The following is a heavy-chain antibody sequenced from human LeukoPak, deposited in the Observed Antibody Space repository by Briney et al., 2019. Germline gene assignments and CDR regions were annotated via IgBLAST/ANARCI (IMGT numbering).Heavy chain of an antibody. CDR3: ATYSYGSGSYHHFDY. Sequence: ASVKVSCKASGYTFTGYYMHWVRQAPGQGLEWMGGFDPEDGETICAQKFQGRVTMTEDTSTDTAYMELSSLRSEDTAVYYCATYSYGSGSYHHFDYWGQGTLVTVSS. CDR2: FDPEDGET. J-gene: IGHJ4*02. V-gene: IGHV1-24*01. CDR1: GYTFTGYY. D-gene: IGHD3-10*01.